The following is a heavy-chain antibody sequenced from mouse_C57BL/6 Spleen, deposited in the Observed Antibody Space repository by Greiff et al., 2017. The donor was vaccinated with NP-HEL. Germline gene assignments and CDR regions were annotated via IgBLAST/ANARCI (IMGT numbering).Heavy chain of an antibody. CDR3: ARERDGYGYAMDY. CDR1: GFTFSSYA. J-gene: IGHJ4*01. D-gene: IGHD2-2*01. V-gene: IGHV5-4*01. CDR2: ISDGGSYT. Sequence: EVKVEESGGGLVKPGGSLKLSCAASGFTFSSYAMSWVRQTPEKRLEWVATISDGGSYTYYPDNVKGRFTISRDNAKNNLYLQMSHLKSEDTAMYYCARERDGYGYAMDYWGQGTSVTVSS.